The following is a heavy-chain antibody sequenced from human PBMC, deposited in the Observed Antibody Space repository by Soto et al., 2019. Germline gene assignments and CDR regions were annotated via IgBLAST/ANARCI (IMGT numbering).Heavy chain of an antibody. V-gene: IGHV4-34*01. CDR1: GRSFSGDY. D-gene: IGHD2-15*01. J-gene: IGHJ4*02. Sequence: QVQLQQWGAGLLKPSETLSLTGAVYGRSFSGDYWSWIRQPPGRGLERIGEINHSGSTNYTPSLKRRVLISVDTSQTQFSLKLSSVTAADTAGYYCARPTDAKMVVGGSSFDYCGQGTLVAVGS. CDR2: INHSGST. CDR3: ARPTDAKMVVGGSSFDY.